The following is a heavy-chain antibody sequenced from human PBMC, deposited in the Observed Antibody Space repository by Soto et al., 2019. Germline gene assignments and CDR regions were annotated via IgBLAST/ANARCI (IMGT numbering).Heavy chain of an antibody. J-gene: IGHJ4*02. Sequence: QVQLVESGGGVVQPGRSLRLSCAASGFSLSSYGMHWVRQAPGKGLEWVADSSFDGSDAHYADSVKGRFIISRDSSTLYLQMNSLRGDDTATYFCVRELGFSSTWPAYWGQGTLVTVSS. CDR1: GFSLSSYG. CDR2: SSFDGSDA. D-gene: IGHD2-2*01. CDR3: VRELGFSSTWPAY. V-gene: IGHV3-30*19.